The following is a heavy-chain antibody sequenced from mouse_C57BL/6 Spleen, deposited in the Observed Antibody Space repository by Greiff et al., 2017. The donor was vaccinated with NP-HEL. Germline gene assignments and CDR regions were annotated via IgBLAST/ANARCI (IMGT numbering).Heavy chain of an antibody. D-gene: IGHD1-1*01. CDR3: ARRYYGSSYVFAY. J-gene: IGHJ3*01. CDR1: GFTFSSYG. V-gene: IGHV5-6*01. CDR2: ISSGGSYT. Sequence: EVQGVESGGDLVKPGGSLKLSCAASGFTFSSYGMSWVRQTPDKRLEWVATISSGGSYTYYPDSVKGRFTISRDNAKNTLYLQMSSLKSEDTAMYYCARRYYGSSYVFAYWGQGALVTVSA.